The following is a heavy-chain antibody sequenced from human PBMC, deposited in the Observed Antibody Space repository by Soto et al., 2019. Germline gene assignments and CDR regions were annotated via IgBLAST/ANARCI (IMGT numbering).Heavy chain of an antibody. V-gene: IGHV1-3*01. D-gene: IGHD3-9*01. J-gene: IGHJ6*02. CDR1: GYTFTSYA. Sequence: ASVKVSCKASGYTFTSYAMHWVRQAPGQRLEWMGWINAGNGNTKYSQKFQGRVTITRDTSASTAYMELSSLRSEDTAVYYCARAGIYDILTGTNYYYCGMDVWGQGTTVTVSS. CDR3: ARAGIYDILTGTNYYYCGMDV. CDR2: INAGNGNT.